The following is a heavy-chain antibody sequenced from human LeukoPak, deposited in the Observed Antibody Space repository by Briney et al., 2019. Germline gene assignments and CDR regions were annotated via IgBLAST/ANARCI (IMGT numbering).Heavy chain of an antibody. CDR2: INPNSGGT. CDR3: ARSVVAGSGHFDY. Sequence: ASVTVSCKASGYTFTGYYMHWVRQAPGQGLEWMGWINPNSGGTKTAQTFQGRVTMTRDTSISTAYMELSRLRSDDTAVYFCARSVVAGSGHFDYWGQGTLVTVSS. V-gene: IGHV1-2*02. CDR1: GYTFTGYY. D-gene: IGHD6-19*01. J-gene: IGHJ4*02.